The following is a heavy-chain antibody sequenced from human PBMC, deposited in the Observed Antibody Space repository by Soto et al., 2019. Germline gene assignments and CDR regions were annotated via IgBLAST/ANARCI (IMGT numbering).Heavy chain of an antibody. J-gene: IGHJ5*02. D-gene: IGHD3-3*01. CDR1: GGSISSGGYY. CDR2: IYYSGST. V-gene: IGHV4-31*03. CDR3: ARGKDDFWSGYPHNWLDP. Sequence: SETLSLTCTVSGGSISSGGYYWSWIRQHPGKGLEWIGYIYYSGSTYYNPSLKSRVTLSVDTSKNQFSLKLSSVTAADTAVYYCARGKDDFWSGYPHNWLDPWGQGTLVTVSS.